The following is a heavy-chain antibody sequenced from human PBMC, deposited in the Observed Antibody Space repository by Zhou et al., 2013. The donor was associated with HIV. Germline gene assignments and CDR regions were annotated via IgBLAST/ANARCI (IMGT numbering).Heavy chain of an antibody. Sequence: QVQLVQSGAEVKKPGASVKVSCKVSGYTLSSSDMHWVRQATGQGLEWLGWMNPETGKSVYAQKFQDRVTMTRNTSISTAYMELSGLKSEDTAVYYCARRGSWGDHTNMIRGGLDVWGRGTTVTVSS. CDR2: MNPETGKS. V-gene: IGHV1-8*01. J-gene: IGHJ6*02. CDR3: ARRGSWGDHTNMIRGGLDV. D-gene: IGHD3-10*01. CDR1: GYTLSSSD.